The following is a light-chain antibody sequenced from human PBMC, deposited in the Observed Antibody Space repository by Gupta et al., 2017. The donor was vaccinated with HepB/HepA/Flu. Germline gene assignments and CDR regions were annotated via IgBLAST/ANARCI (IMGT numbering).Light chain of an antibody. CDR1: SSNIGNNY. CDR3: GTWDSSLSAGPWV. Sequence: QSVLTQPPSVSAAPGQKVIISCSGSSSNIGNNYVSWYQQHPETAPKLLIHDNNKPPSRIPDRLSGSKSGTSATLGITGLQAGDEDDYYCGTWDSSLSAGPWVFGGGTKLTVL. V-gene: IGLV1-51*01. CDR2: DNN. J-gene: IGLJ3*02.